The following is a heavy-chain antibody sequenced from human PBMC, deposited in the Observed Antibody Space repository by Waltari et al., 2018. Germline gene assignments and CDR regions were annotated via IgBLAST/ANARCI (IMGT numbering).Heavy chain of an antibody. J-gene: IGHJ4*02. CDR2: IYYSGST. D-gene: IGHD3-10*01. V-gene: IGHV4-39*07. Sequence: QLQLQESGPGLVKPSETLSLTCTVSGGSISSSSYYWGWIRQPPGKGLEWIGSIYYSGSTYYNPSLKSRVTISVDTSKNQFSLKLSSVTAADTAVYYCARKFPAFGRGGSGHFDYWGQGTLVTVSS. CDR3: ARKFPAFGRGGSGHFDY. CDR1: GGSISSSSYY.